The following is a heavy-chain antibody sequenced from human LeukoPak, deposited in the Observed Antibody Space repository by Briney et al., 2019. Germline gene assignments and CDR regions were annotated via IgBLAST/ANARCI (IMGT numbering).Heavy chain of an antibody. D-gene: IGHD2-15*01. Sequence: GGSLRLSCAASGFALSSYAMSWVRQAPGKGLEWVSATSSSDAGTYHAESVRGRFTISRDNSMNTLYLQMNSLRADDAAVYYCARAPVTSCRGAFCYPFDIWGQGTLVTVSS. CDR3: ARAPVTSCRGAFCYPFDI. J-gene: IGHJ4*02. CDR2: TSSSDAGT. CDR1: GFALSSYA. V-gene: IGHV3-23*01.